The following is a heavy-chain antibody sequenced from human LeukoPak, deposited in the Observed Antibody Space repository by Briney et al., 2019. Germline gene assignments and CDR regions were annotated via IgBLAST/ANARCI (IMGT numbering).Heavy chain of an antibody. J-gene: IGHJ4*01. V-gene: IGHV1-2*02. D-gene: IGHD6-19*01. CDR3: ASDIAVAGYFDY. Sequence: ASVNVSCKSSGYTFTGYYMHWVRQAPGQGLEWMGWINPNSGGTNYAQKFQGRVTMTRDTSISTAYMELSRLRSDDTAVYYCASDIAVAGYFDYWGHGTLVIVSS. CDR2: INPNSGGT. CDR1: GYTFTGYY.